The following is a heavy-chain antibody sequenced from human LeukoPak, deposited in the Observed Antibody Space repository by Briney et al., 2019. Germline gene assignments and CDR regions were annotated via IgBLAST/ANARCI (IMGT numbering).Heavy chain of an antibody. D-gene: IGHD3-22*01. CDR1: GGSISSYY. CDR3: ARQIAVVSPFDY. V-gene: IGHV4-59*01. Sequence: ASETLSLTCTVSGGSISSYYWSWIRQPPGTGLEWIGYIYYSGSTNYNPSLKSRVTISVDTSKNQFSLKLSSVTAADTAVYYCARQIAVVSPFDYWGQGTLVTVSS. J-gene: IGHJ4*02. CDR2: IYYSGST.